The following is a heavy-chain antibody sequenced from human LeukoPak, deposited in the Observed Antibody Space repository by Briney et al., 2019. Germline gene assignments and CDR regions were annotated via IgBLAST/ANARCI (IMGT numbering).Heavy chain of an antibody. Sequence: PSQTLSLTCTVSGGSVDSGDYYWTWIRQPSGKGLEWIGYIFRTGSAYYNPSLKSRVTISLDRSKNQFSLRLTSVTAADTAVYFCARADIAAHLDYWGQGTLVSVSS. CDR2: IFRTGSA. CDR1: GGSVDSGDYY. J-gene: IGHJ4*02. CDR3: ARADIAAHLDY. D-gene: IGHD6-6*01. V-gene: IGHV4-30-2*01.